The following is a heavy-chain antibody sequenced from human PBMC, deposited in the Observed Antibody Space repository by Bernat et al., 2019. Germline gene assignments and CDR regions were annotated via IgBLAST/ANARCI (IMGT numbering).Heavy chain of an antibody. CDR1: GGSISSYY. CDR3: AREDSSGWYDGWFDP. V-gene: IGHV4-59*01. J-gene: IGHJ5*02. CDR2: IYYSGST. Sequence: QVQLQELGPGLVKPSETLSLTCTVSGGSISSYYWSWIRQPPGKGLEWIGYIYYSGSTNYNPSLKSRVTISVDTSKNQFSLKLSSVTAADTAVYYCAREDSSGWYDGWFDPWGQGTLVTVSS. D-gene: IGHD6-19*01.